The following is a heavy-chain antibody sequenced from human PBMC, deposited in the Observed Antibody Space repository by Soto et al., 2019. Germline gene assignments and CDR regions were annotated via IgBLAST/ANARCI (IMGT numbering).Heavy chain of an antibody. CDR1: GGSISSGGYY. Sequence: TLSLTCTVSGGSISSGGYYWSWIRQHPGKGLEWIGYIYYSGSTYYNPSLKSRVTISVDTSKNQFSLKLSSVTAADTAVYYCARGSVVAATLFDYWGQGTLVTVSS. CDR2: IYYSGST. V-gene: IGHV4-31*03. D-gene: IGHD2-15*01. J-gene: IGHJ4*02. CDR3: ARGSVVAATLFDY.